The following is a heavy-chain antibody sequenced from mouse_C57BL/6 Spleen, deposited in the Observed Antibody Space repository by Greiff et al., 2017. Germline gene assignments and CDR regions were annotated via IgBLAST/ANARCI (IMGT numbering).Heavy chain of an antibody. CDR2: IDPSDSYT. Sequence: QVQLQQPGAELVMPGASVKLSCKASGYTFTSYWMHWVKQRPGQGLEWIGEIDPSDSYTNYNQKFKGKSTLTVDKSSSPAYMQLSSLTSEDSAVYYCARRNYYGSSYWYFGVWGTEATVTVSS. CDR1: GYTFTSYW. D-gene: IGHD1-1*01. V-gene: IGHV1-69*01. J-gene: IGHJ1*03. CDR3: ARRNYYGSSYWYFGV.